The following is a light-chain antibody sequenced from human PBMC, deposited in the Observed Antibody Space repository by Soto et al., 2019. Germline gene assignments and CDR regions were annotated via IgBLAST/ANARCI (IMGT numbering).Light chain of an antibody. J-gene: IGLJ2*01. V-gene: IGLV2-8*01. Sequence: QSALTQPPSASGSPGQSVTISCSGTSSDVGGYNYVSWYQQHPGKIRKLMIYEVSKRPSGVPDRFSGSKSGNTASLTVSVLQTEYEAEYYCRSYAGGDSLQFRGGTKHTVL. CDR3: RSYAGGDSLQ. CDR2: EVS. CDR1: SSDVGGYNY.